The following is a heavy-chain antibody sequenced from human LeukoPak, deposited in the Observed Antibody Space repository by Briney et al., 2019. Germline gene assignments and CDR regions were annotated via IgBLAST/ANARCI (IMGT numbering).Heavy chain of an antibody. Sequence: SETLSLTCTVSGGSVSSGSYYWSWIRQPPGKGLEWIGYISYSGSTNHNPSLKSRITISVDTSKNQFSLKLSSVTAADTAVYYCARSLGVVVPAALNWFDPWGQGTLVTVSS. CDR1: GGSVSSGSYY. CDR2: ISYSGST. J-gene: IGHJ5*02. D-gene: IGHD2-2*01. CDR3: ARSLGVVVPAALNWFDP. V-gene: IGHV4-61*01.